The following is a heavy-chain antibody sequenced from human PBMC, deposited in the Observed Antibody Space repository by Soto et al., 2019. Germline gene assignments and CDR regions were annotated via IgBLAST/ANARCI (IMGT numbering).Heavy chain of an antibody. CDR3: AKDRCGSCSFYYYYYGMDV. Sequence: GGSLRLSCAASGFTFSSYAMSWVRQAPGKGLEWVSAISGSGGSTYYADSVKGRFTISRDNSKNTLYLQMHSLRAEDTAVYYCAKDRCGSCSFYYYYYGMDVWGQGTTVTVSS. CDR2: ISGSGGST. CDR1: GFTFSSYA. D-gene: IGHD2-15*01. J-gene: IGHJ6*02. V-gene: IGHV3-23*01.